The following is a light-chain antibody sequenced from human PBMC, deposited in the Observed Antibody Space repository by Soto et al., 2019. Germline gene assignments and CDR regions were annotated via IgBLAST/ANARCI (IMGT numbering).Light chain of an antibody. J-gene: IGLJ1*01. Sequence: QCALAQPPSMSGALGQRVSISCTGSNSNTGAGYDVHWCKQLPGAALKMVIYDNTNRPKGVPARFSGSRSRTSASLASTGIQAEDEVDYYDQSYDSRLSGYVFGSGPKVNVL. CDR1: NSNTGAGYD. CDR3: QSYDSRLSGYV. V-gene: IGLV1-40*01. CDR2: DNT.